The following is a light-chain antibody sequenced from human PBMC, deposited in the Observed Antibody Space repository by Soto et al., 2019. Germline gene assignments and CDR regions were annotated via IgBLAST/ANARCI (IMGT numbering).Light chain of an antibody. CDR2: DVS. CDR3: DSYTSSSSYV. V-gene: IGLV2-14*01. Sequence: QSVLTQPASVSGSPGQSIAISCTGTGSVVGGYRYVSWYQQHPGKAPKLIIYDVSNRPSGVSDRFSGSKSGNTASLTISGLQSEDEADYYCDSYTSSSSYVFGTGTKLTVL. J-gene: IGLJ1*01. CDR1: GSVVGGYRY.